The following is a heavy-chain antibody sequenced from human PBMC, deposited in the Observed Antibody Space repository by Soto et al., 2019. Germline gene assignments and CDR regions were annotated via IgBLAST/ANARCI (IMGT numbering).Heavy chain of an antibody. CDR3: AKVKWELRVDYFDY. D-gene: IGHD1-26*01. V-gene: IGHV3-23*01. Sequence: GGSLRLSCAASGSTFSSYDMSWVRQAPGKGLEWVSAISGSGGSTYYADSVKGRFTISRDNSKNTLYLQMNSLRAEDTAVYYCAKVKWELRVDYFDYWGQGTLVTVSS. J-gene: IGHJ4*02. CDR1: GSTFSSYD. CDR2: ISGSGGST.